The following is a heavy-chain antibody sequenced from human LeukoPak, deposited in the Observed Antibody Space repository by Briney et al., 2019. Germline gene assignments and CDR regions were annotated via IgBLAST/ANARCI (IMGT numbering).Heavy chain of an antibody. CDR3: ARDGFYYYYMDV. CDR1: GGSFSGYY. D-gene: IGHD4-17*01. Sequence: SETLSLTCAVYGGSFSGYYWSCIRHPPGKGLEWIWQINHSGSTNYNPSLKSRVTISVDTSKNQFSLKLSSVTAADTAVYYCARDGFYYYYMDVWGKGTTVTVSS. V-gene: IGHV4-34*01. J-gene: IGHJ6*03. CDR2: INHSGST.